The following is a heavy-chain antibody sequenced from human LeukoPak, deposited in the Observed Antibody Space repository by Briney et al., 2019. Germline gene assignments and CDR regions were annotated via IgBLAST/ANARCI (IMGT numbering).Heavy chain of an antibody. D-gene: IGHD6-13*01. V-gene: IGHV1-46*01. Sequence: ASVKVSCKASGYTFTSYYMHWVRQAPGQGLEWMGIINPSGGSTSYAQKFQGRVTMTTDTSTSTAYMELRSLRSDDTAVYYCARAYSSSWYFGYWGQGTLVTVSS. CDR3: ARAYSSSWYFGY. CDR1: GYTFTSYY. CDR2: INPSGGST. J-gene: IGHJ4*02.